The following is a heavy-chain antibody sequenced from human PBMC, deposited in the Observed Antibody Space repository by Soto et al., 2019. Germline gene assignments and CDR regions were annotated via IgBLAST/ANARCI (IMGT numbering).Heavy chain of an antibody. CDR2: INGGDGNT. CDR1: GYTFSSHA. CDR3: ARSPGWYPLDF. Sequence: ASVKVSCKASGYTFSSHAIHWVRQAPGQRLEWMGWINGGDGNTKYSQEFQGRVTFTRDTSASIVYMEMSSLRSEDTTVYYCARSPGWYPLDFWGQGTMVTVSS. V-gene: IGHV1-3*01. D-gene: IGHD6-19*01. J-gene: IGHJ3*01.